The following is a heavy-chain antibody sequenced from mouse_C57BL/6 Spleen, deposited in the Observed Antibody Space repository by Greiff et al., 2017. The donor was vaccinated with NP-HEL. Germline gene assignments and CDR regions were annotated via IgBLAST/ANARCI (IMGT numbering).Heavy chain of an antibody. J-gene: IGHJ4*01. D-gene: IGHD2-4*01. CDR2: IHPNSGST. Sequence: QVQLQQPGAELVKPGASVKLSCKASGYTFTSYWMHWVKQRPGQGLEWIGMIHPNSGSTNYNEKFKSKATLPVDKSSSIAYMQLSRLTSEASAVYYCARVYDYDEGYAMDYWGQGTSVTVSS. V-gene: IGHV1-64*01. CDR3: ARVYDYDEGYAMDY. CDR1: GYTFTSYW.